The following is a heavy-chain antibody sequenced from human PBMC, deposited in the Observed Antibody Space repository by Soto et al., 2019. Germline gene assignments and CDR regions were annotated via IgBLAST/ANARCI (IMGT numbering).Heavy chain of an antibody. CDR2: IYYSGST. V-gene: IGHV4-61*01. D-gene: IGHD3-10*01. CDR3: ARGGQIWFGELGYYGMDV. J-gene: IGHJ6*02. CDR1: GGSVSSGSYY. Sequence: SETLSLTCTVSGGSVSSGSYYWSWIRQPPGKGLEWIGCIYYSGSTNYNPSLKSRVTISVDTSKNQFSLKLSSVTAADTAVYYCARGGQIWFGELGYYGMDVWGQGTTVTVSS.